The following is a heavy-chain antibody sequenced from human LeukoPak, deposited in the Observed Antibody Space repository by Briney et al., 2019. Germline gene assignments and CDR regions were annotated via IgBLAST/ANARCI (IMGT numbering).Heavy chain of an antibody. CDR2: IWYDGSNK. V-gene: IGHV3-33*08. CDR1: GFTFSSYG. Sequence: GRSLRLPCAASGFTFSSYGMHWVRQAPGKGLEWVAVIWYDGSNKYYADSVKGRFTISRDNSKNTLYLQMNSLRAEDTAVYYCARDPAYGDYASNYYYYYGMDVWGQGTTVTVSS. J-gene: IGHJ6*02. CDR3: ARDPAYGDYASNYYYYYGMDV. D-gene: IGHD4-17*01.